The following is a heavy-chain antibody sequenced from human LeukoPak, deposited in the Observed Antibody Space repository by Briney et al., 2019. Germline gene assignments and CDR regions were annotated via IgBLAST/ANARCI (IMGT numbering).Heavy chain of an antibody. D-gene: IGHD1-26*01. V-gene: IGHV1-18*01. J-gene: IGHJ6*03. CDR3: ASIAGATTGYYYYYMDV. CDR1: GYTFTSYG. Sequence: ASVKVSCKASGYTFTSYGISWVRQAPGQGLEWMGWISAYNGNTNYAQKLQGRVTMTTDTSTSTAYMELRSLRSDDTAVYYCASIAGATTGYYYYYMDVWGKGTTVTISS. CDR2: ISAYNGNT.